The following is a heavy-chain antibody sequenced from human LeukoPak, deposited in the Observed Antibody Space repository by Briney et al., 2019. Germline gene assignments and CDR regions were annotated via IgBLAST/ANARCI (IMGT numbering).Heavy chain of an antibody. CDR2: MYHSGNT. CDR1: GGSISSFPYF. D-gene: IGHD3-10*01. CDR3: ARDQAGTPPNVIIIGG. Sequence: SETLSLTCIVSGGSISSFPYFWGWIRQPPGKGLEWIGSMYHSGNTYYNPSLKSRVTISVDTSKNQFSLRLSSVTAADTAVYYCARDQAGTPPNVIIIGGWGQGTLVTVSS. V-gene: IGHV4-39*02. J-gene: IGHJ4*02.